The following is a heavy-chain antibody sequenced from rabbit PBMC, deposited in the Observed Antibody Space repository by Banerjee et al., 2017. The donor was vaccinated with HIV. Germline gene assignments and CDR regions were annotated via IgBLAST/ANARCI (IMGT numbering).Heavy chain of an antibody. CDR2: IATGSSGNP. D-gene: IGHD1-1*01. J-gene: IGHJ4*01. Sequence: QSLEESGGDLVQPEGSLTLTCTASGFSFSITYYMCWVRQAPGKGLEWIGCIATGSSGNPYYASWAEGRFTISKTSSTTVTLQITSLTAADTATYFCARSIGYSGYRLNLWGPGTLVTVS. V-gene: IGHV1S40*01. CDR3: ARSIGYSGYRLNL. CDR1: GFSFSITYY.